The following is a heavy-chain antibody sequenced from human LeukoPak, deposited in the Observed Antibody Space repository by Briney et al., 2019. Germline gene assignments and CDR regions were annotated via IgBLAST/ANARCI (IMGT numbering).Heavy chain of an antibody. CDR2: ISGSGGST. Sequence: GGSLRLSCAASGFTFSSYAMSWVRQAPGKGLEWVSVISGSGGSTYYADSVKGRFTISRDNSKNTLYLQMNSLRAEDTAVYYCASSGYSYDFDYWGQGTLVTVSS. J-gene: IGHJ4*02. V-gene: IGHV3-23*01. CDR3: ASSGYSYDFDY. D-gene: IGHD5-18*01. CDR1: GFTFSSYA.